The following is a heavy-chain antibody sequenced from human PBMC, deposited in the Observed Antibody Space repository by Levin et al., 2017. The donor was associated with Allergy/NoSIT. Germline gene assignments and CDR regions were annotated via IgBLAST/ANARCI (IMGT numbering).Heavy chain of an antibody. J-gene: IGHJ6*02. Sequence: SETLSLTCAVYGASFSDYYWRWIRQSPRKGLEWIGEINHHGSTNYSPSLESRVIMSLDTSKRQFSLRLRSVTAADTAVYYCARGADSYAMDVWGQGTTVTVAS. CDR1: GASFSDYY. CDR3: ARGADSYAMDV. CDR2: INHHGST. V-gene: IGHV4-34*01.